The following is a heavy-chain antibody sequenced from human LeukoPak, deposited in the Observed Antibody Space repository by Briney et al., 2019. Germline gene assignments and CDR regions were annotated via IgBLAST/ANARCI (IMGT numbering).Heavy chain of an antibody. CDR3: ARDGSGAMVTSFDY. J-gene: IGHJ4*02. CDR2: ISSSSSYI. Sequence: GGSLRLSCAASGFTFSSYSMNWVRQAPGKGLEWVSSISSSSSYIYYADSVKGRFTISRDNAKNSLYLQMNSLRAEDTAVYYCARDGSGAMVTSFDYWGQGTLVTVSS. V-gene: IGHV3-21*01. D-gene: IGHD5-18*01. CDR1: GFTFSSYS.